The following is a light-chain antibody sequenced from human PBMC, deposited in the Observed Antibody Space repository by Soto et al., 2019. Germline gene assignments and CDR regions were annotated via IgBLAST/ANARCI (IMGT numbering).Light chain of an antibody. CDR2: GAS. Sequence: EIVMTQSPATLCVSPGERATLSCRASQSVSSNLAWYQQKFGQAPRLLIYGASTRATGIPARFSGSGSGTEFTLTISSLQSEDFAVYYCQHYNNWPPWTFGQGTKVEIK. CDR3: QHYNNWPPWT. V-gene: IGKV3-15*01. CDR1: QSVSSN. J-gene: IGKJ1*01.